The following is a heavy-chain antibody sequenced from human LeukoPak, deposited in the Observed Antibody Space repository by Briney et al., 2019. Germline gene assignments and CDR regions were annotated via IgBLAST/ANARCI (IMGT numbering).Heavy chain of an antibody. Sequence: ASVKVSCTASGYTFTSYYMHCVRQAPGQGLEWMGIINPSGGSTSYAQKFQGRVTMTRDTSTSTVYMELSSLRSEDTAVYYCARAANPDTAMVDYFDYWGQGTLVIVSS. CDR2: INPSGGST. D-gene: IGHD5-18*01. V-gene: IGHV1-46*01. J-gene: IGHJ4*02. CDR1: GYTFTSYY. CDR3: ARAANPDTAMVDYFDY.